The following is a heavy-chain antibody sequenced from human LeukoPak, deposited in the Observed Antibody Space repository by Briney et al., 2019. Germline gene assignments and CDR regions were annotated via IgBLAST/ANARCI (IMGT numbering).Heavy chain of an antibody. V-gene: IGHV3-21*01. D-gene: IGHD2-21*02. CDR2: ISRTSNYI. CDR1: GFTYTSYI. J-gene: IGHJ4*02. Sequence: SGGSLRLSCAASGFTYTSYIMTWVRQAPGKGLEWVSSISRTSNYIYYADSVKGRFTIARDNAKNSLYLQMNSLRAEDSAVYYCARACGGDCYLADYWGQGTLVTVSS. CDR3: ARACGGDCYLADY.